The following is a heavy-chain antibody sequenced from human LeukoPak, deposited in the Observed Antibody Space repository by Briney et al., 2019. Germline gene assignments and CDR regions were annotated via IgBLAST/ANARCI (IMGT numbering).Heavy chain of an antibody. CDR2: IIPIFGTA. CDR1: GGTFSSYA. Sequence: SVKVSCKASGGTFSSYAISWVRQAPGQGLEWMGGIIPIFGTANYAQKFQGRVTITADESTSTAYMELSSLRSEDTAVYYCARSLYGSGSYHEFDYWGQGTLVTVSS. CDR3: ARSLYGSGSYHEFDY. J-gene: IGHJ4*02. D-gene: IGHD3-10*01. V-gene: IGHV1-69*13.